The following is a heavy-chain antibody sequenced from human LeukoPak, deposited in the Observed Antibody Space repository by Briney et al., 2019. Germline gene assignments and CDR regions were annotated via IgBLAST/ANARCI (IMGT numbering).Heavy chain of an antibody. CDR2: IYTGDSDT. J-gene: IGHJ3*02. Sequence: GESLKISCKGSGSSFTSYWIGWVRQMPGKGLEWMGIIYTGDSDTRYSPSFQGQVTISTNKSISTAYLQWSSLKASDSAMSYCATYTMFGGIHAFDIWGQGTMVTVSS. CDR3: ATYTMFGGIHAFDI. D-gene: IGHD3-10*02. CDR1: GSSFTSYW. V-gene: IGHV5-51*01.